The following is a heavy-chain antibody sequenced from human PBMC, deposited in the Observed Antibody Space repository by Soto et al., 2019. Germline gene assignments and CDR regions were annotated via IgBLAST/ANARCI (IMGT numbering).Heavy chain of an antibody. D-gene: IGHD6-13*01. CDR2: INPNSGGT. CDR3: ARGPSIAAENYFDY. V-gene: IGHV1-2*04. J-gene: IGHJ4*02. CDR1: GYTFTGYY. Sequence: GASVKVSCKASGYTFTGYYMHWVRQAPGQGLEWMGWINPNSGGTNYAQKFQGWVTMTRDTSISTAYMELSRLRSDDTAVYYCARGPSIAAENYFDYWGQGTLVTVPQ.